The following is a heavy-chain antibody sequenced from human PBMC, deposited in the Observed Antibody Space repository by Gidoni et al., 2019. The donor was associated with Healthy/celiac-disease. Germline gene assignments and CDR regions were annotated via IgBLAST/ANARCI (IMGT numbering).Heavy chain of an antibody. CDR2: IYYSGSP. D-gene: IGHD3-9*01. J-gene: IGHJ3*02. V-gene: IGHV4-39*01. Sequence: QLQLQESGPGLVKPSETLSLTCTVSGGSISSSSYYWGWIRQPPGKGLDWIGSIYYSGSPSYNPSLKSRVTISVDTSKNQFSLKLSSVTAADTAVYYCARHLRYFDWSLLPHAFDIWGQGTMVTVSS. CDR1: GGSISSSSYY. CDR3: ARHLRYFDWSLLPHAFDI.